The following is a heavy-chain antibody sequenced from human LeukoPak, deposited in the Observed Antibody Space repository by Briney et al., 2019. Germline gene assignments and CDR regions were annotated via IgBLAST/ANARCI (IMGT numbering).Heavy chain of an antibody. CDR2: INPNSGGT. V-gene: IGHV1-2*02. D-gene: IGHD2-15*01. CDR1: GYTFTSYY. CDR3: AMTQDVVVVAATREYFQH. J-gene: IGHJ1*01. Sequence: ASVKVSCKASGYTFTSYYMHWVRQAPGQGLEWMGWINPNSGGTNYAQKFQGRVTMIRDTSISTAYMELSRLRSDDTAVYYCAMTQDVVVVAATREYFQHWGQGTLVTVSS.